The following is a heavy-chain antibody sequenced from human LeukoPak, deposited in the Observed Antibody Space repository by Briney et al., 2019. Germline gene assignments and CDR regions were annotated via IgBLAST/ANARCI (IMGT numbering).Heavy chain of an antibody. Sequence: GGSLTLSCTASGFTLGDYAMTWVRQAPGKGLEWIGFIRSKAYGGTTEYAASVKGRFRISRDDSKSIAYLQMNSLKTEDTAVDYCSTGTQKKYYYDSSGYWGTDAFDIWGQGTMVTVSS. CDR2: IRSKAYGGTT. J-gene: IGHJ3*02. CDR1: GFTLGDYA. D-gene: IGHD3-22*01. V-gene: IGHV3-49*04. CDR3: STGTQKKYYYDSSGYWGTDAFDI.